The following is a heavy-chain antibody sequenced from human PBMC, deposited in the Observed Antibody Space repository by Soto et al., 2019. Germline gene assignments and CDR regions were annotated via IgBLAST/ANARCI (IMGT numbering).Heavy chain of an antibody. V-gene: IGHV4-30-2*01. CDR1: GGSISSGGYS. CDR3: ASALGIAAVGTFSYFDL. D-gene: IGHD6-13*01. J-gene: IGHJ2*01. Sequence: QLQLQESGSGLVKPSQTLSLTCAVSGGSISSGGYSWSWIRQPPGKGLEWIGYIYHSGGTYYNPSLNSRVTISVDRSKPQFSLKLSSVTAADTAVYYCASALGIAAVGTFSYFDLWGPGTLVTVSS. CDR2: IYHSGGT.